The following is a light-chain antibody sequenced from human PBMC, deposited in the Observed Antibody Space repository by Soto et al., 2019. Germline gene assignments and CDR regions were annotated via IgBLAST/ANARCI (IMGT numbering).Light chain of an antibody. V-gene: IGKV3-20*01. CDR3: QQYGSSPPRIT. CDR1: QSVSSN. J-gene: IGKJ5*01. CDR2: GAS. Sequence: IVLTQSPATLSVSPGERATLSCRASQSVSSNLAWYQQKPGQAPRLLIYGASSRATGIPDRFSGSGSGADFTLTISRLEPEDFAVYYCQQYGSSPPRITFGQGTRLEIK.